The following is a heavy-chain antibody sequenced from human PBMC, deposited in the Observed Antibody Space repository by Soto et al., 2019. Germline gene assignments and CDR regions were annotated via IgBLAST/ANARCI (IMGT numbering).Heavy chain of an antibody. Sequence: PGGSLRLSCAASGFTFSSYGMHWVRQAPGKGLEWVAVISYDGSNKYYADSVKGRFTISRDNSKNTLYLQMNSLRAEDTAVYYCAKDDLGYSSYSYYGMDVWGQGTTVTV. CDR3: AKDDLGYSSYSYYGMDV. D-gene: IGHD5-18*01. CDR2: ISYDGSNK. CDR1: GFTFSSYG. J-gene: IGHJ6*02. V-gene: IGHV3-30*18.